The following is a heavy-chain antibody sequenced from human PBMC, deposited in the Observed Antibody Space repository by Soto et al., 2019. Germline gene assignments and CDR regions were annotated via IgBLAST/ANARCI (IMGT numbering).Heavy chain of an antibody. Sequence: QVQLVESGGGVVQPGRSLRLSCAASGFTFSSYGMHWVRQAPGKGLEWVAVIWYDGSNKYYADSVKGRFTISRDNSKNTLYLQMNSLRAEDTAVYYGARDRAEGYYFDYWGQGTLVTVSS. CDR1: GFTFSSYG. D-gene: IGHD3-10*01. CDR2: IWYDGSNK. CDR3: ARDRAEGYYFDY. J-gene: IGHJ4*02. V-gene: IGHV3-33*01.